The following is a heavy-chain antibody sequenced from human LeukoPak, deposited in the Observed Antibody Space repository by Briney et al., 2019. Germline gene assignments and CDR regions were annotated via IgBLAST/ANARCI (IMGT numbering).Heavy chain of an antibody. J-gene: IGHJ5*02. CDR1: GGSISSSNW. V-gene: IGHV4-4*02. Sequence: PSGTLSLTCAVSGGSISSSNWWSRVRPPPGKGLEWIGEIYHSGSTNYNPSLKSRVTISVDNSKNQFSLKLSSVTAADTAVYYCARGVVVPAASDITNWFDPWGQGTLVTVSS. CDR2: IYHSGST. CDR3: ARGVVVPAASDITNWFDP. D-gene: IGHD2-2*01.